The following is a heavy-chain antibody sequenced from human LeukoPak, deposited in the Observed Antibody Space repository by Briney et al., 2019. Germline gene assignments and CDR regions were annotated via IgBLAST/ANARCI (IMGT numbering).Heavy chain of an antibody. Sequence: SETLSLTCTVSGGSISSYHWSWIRQPAGKGLEWIGRIYTSGSTNYNPPLKSRVTMSVDTSKNQFSLKLSSVTAADTAVYYCAREGSPGIAARPVFGYWGQGTLVTVSS. CDR1: GGSISSYH. D-gene: IGHD6-6*01. V-gene: IGHV4-4*07. J-gene: IGHJ4*02. CDR3: AREGSPGIAARPVFGY. CDR2: IYTSGST.